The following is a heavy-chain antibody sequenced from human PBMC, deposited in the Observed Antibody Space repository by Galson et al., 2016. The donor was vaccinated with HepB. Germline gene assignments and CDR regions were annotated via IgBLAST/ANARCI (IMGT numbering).Heavy chain of an antibody. J-gene: IGHJ6*02. V-gene: IGHV1-69*13. CDR1: GGTFSNYA. CDR3: SLRAGYCTSNDCTFYGTDV. CDR2: IIPVFGTP. Sequence: SVTVSCKVSGGTFSNYALSWVRQAPGHGLEWMGGIIPVFGTPNSAQKFQGRVTVIPDDSTATAYMDLIGLRSEDTAVYYCSLRAGYCTSNDCTFYGTDVWGQGTTVIVSS. D-gene: IGHD2-8*01.